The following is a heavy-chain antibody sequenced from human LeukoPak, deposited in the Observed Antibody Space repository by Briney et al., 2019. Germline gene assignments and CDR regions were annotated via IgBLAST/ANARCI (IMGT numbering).Heavy chain of an antibody. D-gene: IGHD4-17*01. Sequence: GGSLRLSCAASGFTVSSNYMSWVRQAPGKGLEWVSVIYSGGSTYYADSVKGRFTISRDNSKNTLYLQMNSLRAEDTAVYYCARDGYGDYGFDYWGQGTLVTVSS. CDR3: ARDGYGDYGFDY. V-gene: IGHV3-53*01. CDR2: IYSGGST. CDR1: GFTVSSNY. J-gene: IGHJ4*02.